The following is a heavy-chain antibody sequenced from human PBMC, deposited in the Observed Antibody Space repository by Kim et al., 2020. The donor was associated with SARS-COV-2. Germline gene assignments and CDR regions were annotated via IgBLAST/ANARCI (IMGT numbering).Heavy chain of an antibody. J-gene: IGHJ5*02. Sequence: SETLSLTCTVSGGSISSSSYYWGWIRQPPGKGLEWIGSIYYSGSTYYNPSLKSRVTISVDTSKNQFSLKLSSVTAADTAVYYCASSGSWFGDNWFDPWGQGTLVTVSS. CDR2: IYYSGST. V-gene: IGHV4-39*01. CDR3: ASSGSWFGDNWFDP. D-gene: IGHD3-10*01. CDR1: GGSISSSSYY.